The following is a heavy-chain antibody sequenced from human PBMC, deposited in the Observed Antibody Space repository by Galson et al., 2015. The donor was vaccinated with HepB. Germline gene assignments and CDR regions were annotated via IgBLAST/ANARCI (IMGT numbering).Heavy chain of an antibody. J-gene: IGHJ4*02. CDR2: IKRKSDNGTT. V-gene: IGHV3-15*01. Sequence: SLRLSCAASGFTFSDAWMSWVRQAPGKGLEWVGRIKRKSDNGTTDYAAPVKGRFTISRDESKNTVYLQMNSLQTEDTALYYCSTKFNYWGQGTLVTVSS. CDR1: GFTFSDAW. CDR3: STKFNY.